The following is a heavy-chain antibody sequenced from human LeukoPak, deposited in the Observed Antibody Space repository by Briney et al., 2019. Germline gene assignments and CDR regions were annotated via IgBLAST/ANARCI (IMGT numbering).Heavy chain of an antibody. CDR1: GGSISSSSYY. J-gene: IGHJ3*02. CDR2: IYYSGST. CDR3: ASADILTEDDAFDI. V-gene: IGHV4-39*07. D-gene: IGHD3-9*01. Sequence: SETLSLTCTVSGGSISSSSYYWGWIRQPPGKGLEWIGSIYYSGSTYYNPSLKSRVTISVDTSKNQFSLKRSSVTAADTAVYYCASADILTEDDAFDIWGQATMVTVSS.